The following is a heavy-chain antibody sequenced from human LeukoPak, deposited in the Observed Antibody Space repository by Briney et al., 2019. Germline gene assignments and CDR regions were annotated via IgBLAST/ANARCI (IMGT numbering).Heavy chain of an antibody. Sequence: SETLSLTCTVSGGSISSSYWSWIRQPPGKGLEWIGYIYYTGSTNYNPSLKSRVTISVDTSKNQFSLELSSVTAADTAVCYCASSSWYGNWFDPWGQGTLVTVSS. CDR1: GGSISSSY. CDR2: IYYTGST. J-gene: IGHJ5*02. CDR3: ASSSWYGNWFDP. V-gene: IGHV4-59*01. D-gene: IGHD6-13*01.